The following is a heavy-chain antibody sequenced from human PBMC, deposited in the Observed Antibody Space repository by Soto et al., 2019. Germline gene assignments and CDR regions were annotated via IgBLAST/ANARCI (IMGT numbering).Heavy chain of an antibody. Sequence: GGSLRLSCAASGFTFSSYGMHWVRQAPGKGLEWVAVIWYDGSNKYYADSVKGRFTISRDNSKNTLYLQMNSLRAEDTAVYYCARDSLPGIAVAGTPFDYWGQGTLVTVSS. V-gene: IGHV3-33*01. J-gene: IGHJ4*02. D-gene: IGHD6-19*01. CDR2: IWYDGSNK. CDR3: ARDSLPGIAVAGTPFDY. CDR1: GFTFSSYG.